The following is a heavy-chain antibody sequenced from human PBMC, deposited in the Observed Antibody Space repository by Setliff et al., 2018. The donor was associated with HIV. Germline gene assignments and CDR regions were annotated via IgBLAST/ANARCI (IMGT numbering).Heavy chain of an antibody. CDR3: AAMGVEVVSYYYGMDV. V-gene: IGHV3-30*04. D-gene: IGHD2-2*01. CDR1: GFSFSSYA. CDR2: ISDDGNNE. J-gene: IGHJ6*02. Sequence: GGSLRLSCAASGFSFSSYAMHWVRQAPGKGLEWVAVISDDGNNENYADSVKGRFTISRDNSKNTLYLQMNSLRAEDTAVYYCAAMGVEVVSYYYGMDVWGQGTTVTVSS.